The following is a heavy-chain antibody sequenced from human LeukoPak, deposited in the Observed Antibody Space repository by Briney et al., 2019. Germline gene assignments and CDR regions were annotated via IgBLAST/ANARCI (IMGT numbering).Heavy chain of an antibody. CDR2: ISGSGGST. CDR3: AKQTSGSPGGDY. CDR1: GFTFSSYA. Sequence: GGSLRLSCAASGFTFSSYAMSWVRQAPGKGLEWGSAISGSGGSTYYADSVKGRFTISRDNSKNTLYLQLNSLRAEDTAVYYCAKQTSGSPGGDYWGQGTLVTVSS. V-gene: IGHV3-23*01. J-gene: IGHJ4*02. D-gene: IGHD2-2*01.